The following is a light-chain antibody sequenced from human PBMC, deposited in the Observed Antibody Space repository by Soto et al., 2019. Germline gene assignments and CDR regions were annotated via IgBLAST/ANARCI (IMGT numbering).Light chain of an antibody. V-gene: IGLV1-44*01. CDR3: ATWDDSLNGPV. Sequence: QSVLTQPPSVSGAPGETVTISCSGSSPNIRSNAVNWYQQVPATAPKLLIYSNDQRPSGVPDRFSASKSCTSASLAISGLQSEDEADYSCATWDDSLNGPVFGGGTQLTVL. CDR2: SND. CDR1: SPNIRSNA. J-gene: IGLJ2*01.